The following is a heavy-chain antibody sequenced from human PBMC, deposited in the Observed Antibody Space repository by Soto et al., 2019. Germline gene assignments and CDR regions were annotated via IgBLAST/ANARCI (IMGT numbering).Heavy chain of an antibody. V-gene: IGHV3-21*01. J-gene: IGHJ6*02. CDR3: ARVSTAYYYGMDV. CDR1: GFTFSSYS. CDR2: ISSSSSYI. Sequence: EVQLVESGGGLVKPGGSLRLSCAASGFTFSSYSMNWVRQAPGKGLEWVSSISSSSSYIYYADSVKGRFTISRDNAKNSLYLQMNRRRAEDTAVYYCARVSTAYYYGMDVWGQGTTVTVSS.